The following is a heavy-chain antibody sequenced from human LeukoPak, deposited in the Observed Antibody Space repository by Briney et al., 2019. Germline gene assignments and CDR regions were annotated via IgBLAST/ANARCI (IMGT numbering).Heavy chain of an antibody. Sequence: SQTLSLTCTVSGGSISSGDYYWSWIRQPPGRGLEWIGYIYHGGSTYYNPSLKSRVTISVDRSKNQFSLKLSSVTAADTAVYYCASSPYSYYFDYWGQGTLVTVSS. D-gene: IGHD2-15*01. CDR2: IYHGGST. CDR1: GGSISSGDYY. J-gene: IGHJ4*02. V-gene: IGHV4-30-4*01. CDR3: ASSPYSYYFDY.